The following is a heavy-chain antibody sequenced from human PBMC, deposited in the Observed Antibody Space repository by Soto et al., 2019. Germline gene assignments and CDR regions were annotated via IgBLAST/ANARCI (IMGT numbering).Heavy chain of an antibody. CDR3: ARHLTYCSAGSCYSDFPYYGMDV. CDR2: IFYSGST. V-gene: IGHV4-39*01. D-gene: IGHD2-15*01. Sequence: SETLSLTCTVSGGSISSSSYYWGWIRQPPGKGLEWIGSIFYSGSTYYNPSLKSRVTISVDTSKNQFSLKLSSVTAADTAVYYCARHLTYCSAGSCYSDFPYYGMDVWGQGTTVIVSS. CDR1: GGSISSSSYY. J-gene: IGHJ6*02.